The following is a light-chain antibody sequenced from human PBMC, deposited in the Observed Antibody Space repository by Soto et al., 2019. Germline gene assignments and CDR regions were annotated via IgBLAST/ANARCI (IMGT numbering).Light chain of an antibody. CDR3: QQYCSPPHT. J-gene: IGKJ1*01. CDR1: QSVSSSY. V-gene: IGKV3-20*01. CDR2: GAS. Sequence: EIVLTQSPGTLSLSPGERATLSCRASQSVSSSYFAWYQQKPGQAPRLLIYGASSRATGTPDRFSGSGSGTDFTLTISRLEPEDFAVYYCQQYCSPPHTFGQGTKVEIK.